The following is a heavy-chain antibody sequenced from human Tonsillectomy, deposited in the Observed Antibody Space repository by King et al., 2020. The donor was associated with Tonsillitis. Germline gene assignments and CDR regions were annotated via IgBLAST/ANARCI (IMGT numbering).Heavy chain of an antibody. D-gene: IGHD3-9*01. J-gene: IGHJ6*02. V-gene: IGHV1-8*02. Sequence: VQLVESGAEVKKPGASVKVSCKASGYTFTSYDINWVRQATGQGLEWMGWMNPNSGNTGYAQKFQGRVTMTRNTSISTAYMELSSVRSEDTAVYYCARSLRYFDWLLSEGYYYGMDVWGQGTTVTVSS. CDR2: MNPNSGNT. CDR3: ARSLRYFDWLLSEGYYYGMDV. CDR1: GYTFTSYD.